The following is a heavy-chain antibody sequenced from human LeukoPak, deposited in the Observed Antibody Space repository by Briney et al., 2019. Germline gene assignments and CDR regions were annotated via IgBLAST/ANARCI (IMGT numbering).Heavy chain of an antibody. CDR1: GFTFLDYA. CDR3: ARGGDY. CDR2: MSYDGNNN. V-gene: IGHV3-30-3*01. Sequence: GGSLRLSCVTSGFTFLDYAVHWVRQAPGKGLEWVAVMSYDGNNNYYVDSVKGRFTLSRDSSKNSLYLQMNSLRVEDTAVYYCARGGDYWGQGTLVTVSS. J-gene: IGHJ4*02.